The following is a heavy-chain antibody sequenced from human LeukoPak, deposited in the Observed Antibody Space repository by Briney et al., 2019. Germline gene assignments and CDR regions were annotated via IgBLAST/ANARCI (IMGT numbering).Heavy chain of an antibody. CDR2: ISSSSSYI. D-gene: IGHD2-15*01. V-gene: IGHV3-21*01. CDR1: GFTFSSYS. CDR3: ARGDHIGSGPFDY. J-gene: IGHJ4*02. Sequence: GGSLRLSCAASGFTFSSYSMNWVRQAPGKGLEWVSSISSSSSYIYYADSVKGRFTISRDNAKNSLYLQMNSLRAEDTAVYYCARGDHIGSGPFDYWGQGTLVTVS.